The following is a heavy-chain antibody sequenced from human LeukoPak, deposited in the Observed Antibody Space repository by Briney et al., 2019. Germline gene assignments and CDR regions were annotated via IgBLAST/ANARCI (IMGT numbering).Heavy chain of an antibody. V-gene: IGHV1-18*04. J-gene: IGHJ2*01. CDR1: GYTFTGYY. CDR2: ISGYNGDT. Sequence: GASVKVSCKASGYTFTGYYMHWVRQAPGQGLEWMGWISGYNGDTIYAQKFQGRVTMTKDTSTSTAYMELRSLRSDDTAVYYCARDPSNSSGRYWYIDVWGRGTLVTVSS. CDR3: ARDPSNSSGRYWYIDV. D-gene: IGHD3-22*01.